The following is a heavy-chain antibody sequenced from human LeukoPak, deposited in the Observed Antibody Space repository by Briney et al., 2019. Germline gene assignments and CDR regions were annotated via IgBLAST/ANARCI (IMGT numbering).Heavy chain of an antibody. J-gene: IGHJ4*02. D-gene: IGHD3-10*01. CDR1: GGSISSFSYY. CDR3: ARPRHYSGSGFHY. V-gene: IGHV4-39*01. Sequence: SETRSLTCTVSGGSISSFSYYWGWIRQPPGKGLEWIGSIYYSGATYYNPSLKSRVTISVDTSKNQFSLKLSSVTAADTAVYYCARPRHYSGSGFHYWGQGTLVTVSS. CDR2: IYYSGAT.